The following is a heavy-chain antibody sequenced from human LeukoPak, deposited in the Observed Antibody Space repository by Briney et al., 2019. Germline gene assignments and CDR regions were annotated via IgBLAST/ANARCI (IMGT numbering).Heavy chain of an antibody. CDR2: INHSGST. CDR3: ARGRGSSGWYAPSFDY. CDR1: GGSFSGYY. Sequence: SETLSLTCAVYGGSFSGYYWSWIRQPPGKGLEWIGEINHSGSTNYNPSLKSRVTISVDTSKNQFSLKLSSVTAADTAVYYCARGRGSSGWYAPSFDYWGQGTLVTVSS. V-gene: IGHV4-34*01. D-gene: IGHD6-19*01. J-gene: IGHJ4*02.